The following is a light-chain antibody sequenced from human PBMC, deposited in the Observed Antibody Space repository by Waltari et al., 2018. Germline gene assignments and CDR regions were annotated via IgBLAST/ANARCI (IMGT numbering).Light chain of an antibody. Sequence: DIQMTQSPSTLSASVGDRVTIPCRASQSISSWLAWYQQKPGKAPKPLIYKASSLESGVPSRLSGSGAGTEFTLTTSSLQPDDCATYGGQQYKSDSGTFGQGTKVEIK. CDR1: QSISSW. CDR3: QQYKSDSGT. V-gene: IGKV1-5*03. J-gene: IGKJ1*01. CDR2: KAS.